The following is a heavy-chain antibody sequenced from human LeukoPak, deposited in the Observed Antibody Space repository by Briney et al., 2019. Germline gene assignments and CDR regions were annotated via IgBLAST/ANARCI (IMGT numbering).Heavy chain of an antibody. J-gene: IGHJ4*02. Sequence: ASVKVSCKASGGTFSSYAISWVRQTPGQGLEWMGGIIPIFGTANYAQKFQGRVTITADESTSTAYMELSSLRSEDTAVYYCASEAVAGGVDYWGQGTLVTVSS. D-gene: IGHD6-19*01. V-gene: IGHV1-69*13. CDR3: ASEAVAGGVDY. CDR2: IIPIFGTA. CDR1: GGTFSSYA.